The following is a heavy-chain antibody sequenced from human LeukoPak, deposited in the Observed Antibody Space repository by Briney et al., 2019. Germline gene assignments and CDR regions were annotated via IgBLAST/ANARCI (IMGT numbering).Heavy chain of an antibody. CDR3: AKDPNGDYVGAFDF. D-gene: IGHD4-17*01. CDR2: IASRDGRT. J-gene: IGHJ3*01. Sequence: GGSLRLSCAAPEFTFSRYAMTWVRQAPGKGLEWVSSIASRDGRTSYTDSVKGRFTVSRDDSKNTLYLQMNSLRVEDTAVYYCAKDPNGDYVGAFDFWGLGTLVTVSS. CDR1: EFTFSRYA. V-gene: IGHV3-23*01.